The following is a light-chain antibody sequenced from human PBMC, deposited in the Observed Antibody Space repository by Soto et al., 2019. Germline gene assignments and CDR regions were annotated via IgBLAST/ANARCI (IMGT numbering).Light chain of an antibody. CDR2: GAS. Sequence: EIVLTQSPGTLSLSPGEGATLSCRASQSVSSNLAWYQQKPGQAPWLLIYGASTRATGIPARFSGSGSGTEFTLTISSLQSEDFAVYYCQQYNKWPLTFGGGTKVEIK. J-gene: IGKJ4*01. CDR1: QSVSSN. V-gene: IGKV3-15*01. CDR3: QQYNKWPLT.